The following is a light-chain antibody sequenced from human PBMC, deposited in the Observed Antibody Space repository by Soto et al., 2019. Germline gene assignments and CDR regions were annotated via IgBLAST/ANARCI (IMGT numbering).Light chain of an antibody. V-gene: IGKV3-20*01. Sequence: EIVLTQSPGTLSLSAGERATLSCRASQSVSSNYLAWYQQKPGQPPRLLISGASSRATGIPDRFIGSGSGTDFTLTISSLEPEDFGVYYCQHYGRSPPSWTFGQGTKVEIK. J-gene: IGKJ1*01. CDR1: QSVSSNY. CDR2: GAS. CDR3: QHYGRSPPSWT.